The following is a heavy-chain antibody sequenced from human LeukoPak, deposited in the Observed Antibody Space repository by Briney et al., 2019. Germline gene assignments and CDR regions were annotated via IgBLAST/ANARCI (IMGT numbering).Heavy chain of an antibody. CDR3: ARAGGGHNCGGGYYYQMDV. Sequence: GGSLRLSCAASGFTYDDHGMNWVLQAPGKGPEWVSGINWKGDVTGYADSVKGRFTISRDNAKNSLYLQMERLRGEDTALDFCARAGGGHNCGGGYYYQMDVWGKGTTVTVSS. CDR2: INWKGDVT. V-gene: IGHV3-20*04. J-gene: IGHJ6*03. CDR1: GFTYDDHG. D-gene: IGHD1-20*01.